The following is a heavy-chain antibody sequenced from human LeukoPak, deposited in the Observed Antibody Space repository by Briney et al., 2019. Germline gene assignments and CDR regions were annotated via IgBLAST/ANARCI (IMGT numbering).Heavy chain of an antibody. Sequence: SGGSLRLSCAASGFTFSTYWMTWARQAPGKGLEWVANIKEDGSREYYVDSVKGRFTISRDNAKNSLYLQMDSLTAEDTAVYYCARDSPGYGAYVSWGQGTLVSVSS. CDR1: GFTFSTYW. J-gene: IGHJ1*01. D-gene: IGHD5-12*01. CDR2: IKEDGSRE. CDR3: ARDSPGYGAYVS. V-gene: IGHV3-7*01.